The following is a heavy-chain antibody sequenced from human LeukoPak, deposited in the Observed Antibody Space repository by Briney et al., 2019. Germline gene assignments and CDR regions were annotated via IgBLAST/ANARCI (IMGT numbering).Heavy chain of an antibody. V-gene: IGHV4-4*07. CDR3: ARRSSSWYLRYFDL. CDR1: GGSISSYY. Sequence: SETLSLTCTVSGGSISSYYWSWIRQPAGKGLEWIGRIYTSGSTNYDPSLKSRVTMSVDTSKNQFSLKLSSVTAADTAVYYCARRSSSWYLRYFDLWGRGTLVTVSS. J-gene: IGHJ2*01. CDR2: IYTSGST. D-gene: IGHD6-13*01.